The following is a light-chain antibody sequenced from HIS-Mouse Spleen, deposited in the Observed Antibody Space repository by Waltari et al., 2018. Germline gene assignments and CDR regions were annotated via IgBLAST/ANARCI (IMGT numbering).Light chain of an antibody. CDR2: EDS. CDR1: ALPKKY. CDR3: YSTDSSGNHRV. Sequence: SYELTQPPSVSVSPGQTARITCSGDALPKKYAYWYQQKSGQAPVLVIYEDSKRPAGIPEGFAGSSSGTMATWTISGAQVEDEADYYFYSTDSSGNHRVFGGGTKLTVL. J-gene: IGLJ2*01. V-gene: IGLV3-10*01.